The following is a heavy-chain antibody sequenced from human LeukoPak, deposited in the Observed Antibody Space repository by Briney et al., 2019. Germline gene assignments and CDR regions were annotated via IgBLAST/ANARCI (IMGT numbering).Heavy chain of an antibody. D-gene: IGHD6-19*01. V-gene: IGHV3-23*01. J-gene: IGHJ5*02. Sequence: GGSLRLSCVASGFTFTSDAMNWVRQAPGKGLEWVSSTVSRGTTQYADSVKGRFTVSRGTSKNTLYLQMNSLRADDTAVYYCAKCSTSAYTTGWCNWIDPWGQGTLVTVSS. CDR1: GFTFTSDA. CDR2: TVSRGTT. CDR3: AKCSTSAYTTGWCNWIDP.